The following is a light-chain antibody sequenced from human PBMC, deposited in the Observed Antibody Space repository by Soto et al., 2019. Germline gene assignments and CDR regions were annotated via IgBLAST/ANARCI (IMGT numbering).Light chain of an antibody. V-gene: IGKV3-20*01. J-gene: IGKJ1*01. CDR3: QKYGSSPWT. CDR2: AAS. Sequence: IVLTQSPGTLSFSPVERATLSCMASQSVSSSYLAWYQQKPGQAPRLLIYAASRRATGIPDRFSGSGSGTDFTLTISRLEPEDFAVYYCQKYGSSPWTFGQGNKGDIK. CDR1: QSVSSSY.